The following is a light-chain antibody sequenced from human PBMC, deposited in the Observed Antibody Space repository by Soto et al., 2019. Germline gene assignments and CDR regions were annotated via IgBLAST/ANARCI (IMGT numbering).Light chain of an antibody. Sequence: DIQMTQSPSTLSASVGDRVTITCRASQTVNGWLAWYQQKPGKAPKLLIYAASNLESGVPSRFSGSGSASEFTLSISSLQPDDSATYYCKHYNSNPWTFGQGTKEEVK. CDR1: QTVNGW. CDR3: KHYNSNPWT. J-gene: IGKJ1*01. V-gene: IGKV1-5*01. CDR2: AAS.